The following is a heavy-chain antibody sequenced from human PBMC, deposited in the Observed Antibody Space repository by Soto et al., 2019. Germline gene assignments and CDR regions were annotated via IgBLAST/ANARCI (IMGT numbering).Heavy chain of an antibody. V-gene: IGHV4-59*01. Sequence: PSETLSLTCPGSGGSITSSYWSWIRRPPGKGLEWIAYIYDTGISGYTPSTSYNPSLKSRVTMSVDTSKSQFSLKLTSVTAADTAVYYCARGEDASVYYGLDVWGKGIRGIFSS. CDR3: ARGEDASVYYGLDV. CDR1: GGSITSSY. D-gene: IGHD6-6*01. CDR2: IYDTGISGYTPST. J-gene: IGHJ6*04.